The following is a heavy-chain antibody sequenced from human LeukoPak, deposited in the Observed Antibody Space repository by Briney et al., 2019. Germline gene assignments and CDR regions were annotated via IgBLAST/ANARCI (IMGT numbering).Heavy chain of an antibody. J-gene: IGHJ4*02. V-gene: IGHV3-23*01. D-gene: IGHD1-26*01. CDR1: GFIFRNYA. CDR2: IGGSGVGT. CDR3: AKRYSGSYDYYFDY. Sequence: GGSLRLSCAGSGFIFRNYAMSWVRQAPGMGLEWVSAIGGSGVGTNYADSVKGRFTISRDNSKNTLYLQMNSLRAEDTAVYYCAKRYSGSYDYYFDYWGQGALVTVSS.